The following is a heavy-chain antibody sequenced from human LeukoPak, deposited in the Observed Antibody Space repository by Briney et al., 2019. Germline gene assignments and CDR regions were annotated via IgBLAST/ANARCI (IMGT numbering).Heavy chain of an antibody. V-gene: IGHV1-69*13. J-gene: IGHJ4*02. CDR2: IIPIFGTA. CDR3: AREGDSSDNISGYFDY. Sequence: GASVKVSCKASGGTFTSYAISWGRQAPGQGLEWMGGIIPIFGTANYAQKCQGRVTITADESTSTAYMELSSLRSEDTAVYYCAREGDSSDNISGYFDYWGQGTLVTVSS. D-gene: IGHD3-22*01. CDR1: GGTFTSYA.